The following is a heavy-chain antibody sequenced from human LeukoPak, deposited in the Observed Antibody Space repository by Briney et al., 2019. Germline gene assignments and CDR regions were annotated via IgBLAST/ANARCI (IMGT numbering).Heavy chain of an antibody. J-gene: IGHJ3*02. V-gene: IGHV1-69*05. CDR3: ASSLTMVRGVIITDDGDAFDI. CDR1: GGTFSSYA. Sequence: ASVKVSCKASGGTFSSYAINWVRQAPGQGLEWMGGIIPIFGTANYAQKFQGRVTITTDESTSTAYMELSSLRSEDTAVYYCASSLTMVRGVIITDDGDAFDIWGQGTMVTVSS. CDR2: IIPIFGTA. D-gene: IGHD3-10*01.